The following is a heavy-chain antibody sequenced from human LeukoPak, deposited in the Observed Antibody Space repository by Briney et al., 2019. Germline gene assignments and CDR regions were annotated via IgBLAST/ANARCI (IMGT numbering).Heavy chain of an antibody. CDR1: GGSFSGCY. Sequence: SETLSLTCAVYGGSFSGCYWNWIRQPPGKGLEWIGEINQSGTTNYNPSLKSRVTISVDTSKKQFSLKLSSVTAADTAVYYCARVYRLIWFGDLAFDIWGQGTIVTVSS. CDR2: INQSGTT. J-gene: IGHJ3*02. CDR3: ARVYRLIWFGDLAFDI. D-gene: IGHD3-10*01. V-gene: IGHV4-34*01.